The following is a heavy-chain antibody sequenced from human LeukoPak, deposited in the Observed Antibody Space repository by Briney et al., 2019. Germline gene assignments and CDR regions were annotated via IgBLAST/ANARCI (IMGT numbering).Heavy chain of an antibody. CDR1: GYTLTELS. J-gene: IGHJ4*02. V-gene: IGHV1-24*01. Sequence: ASVKVSCKVSGYTLTELSMHWVRQAPGKGLEWMGGFDPEDGEAIYAQKFQGRVTMTEDTSTDTAYMELSSLRSEDTAVYYCARGSGWYSGSYVMDYWGQGTLVTVSS. D-gene: IGHD1-26*01. CDR2: FDPEDGEA. CDR3: ARGSGWYSGSYVMDY.